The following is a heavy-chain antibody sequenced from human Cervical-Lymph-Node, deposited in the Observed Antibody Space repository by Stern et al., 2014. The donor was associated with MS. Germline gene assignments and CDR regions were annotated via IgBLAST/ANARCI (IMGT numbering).Heavy chain of an antibody. J-gene: IGHJ4*02. CDR1: GFTFSDYY. D-gene: IGHD5-24*01. Sequence: VQLVESGGGWVKPGGSLRLSCAASGFTFSDYYMSWIRQAPGKGLEWISYISSSGKTIYYADSVKGRFTISRDNTQNSLFLQMNSPRAEDTALYYCATRLDYNYGGSYFFQYWGQGTLVAVSS. CDR3: ATRLDYNYGGSYFFQY. V-gene: IGHV3-11*01. CDR2: ISSSGKTI.